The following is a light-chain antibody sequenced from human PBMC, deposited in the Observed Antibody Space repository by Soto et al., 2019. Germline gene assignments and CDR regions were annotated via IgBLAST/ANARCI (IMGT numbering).Light chain of an antibody. CDR2: EGM. Sequence: QSALTQPASVSGSPGQSITISCTGTSSDVGSYNLVSWYQHHPGKAPKLIIYEGMKRPSGVSDRFSGSKSGYTASLTISGLQAEDDADYCCCSHEPANINMVFGGGTNLTVL. J-gene: IGLJ3*02. CDR3: CSHEPANINMV. CDR1: SSDVGSYNL. V-gene: IGLV2-23*01.